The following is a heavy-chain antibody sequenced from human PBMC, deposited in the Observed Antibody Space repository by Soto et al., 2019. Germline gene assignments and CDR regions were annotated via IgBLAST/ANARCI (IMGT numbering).Heavy chain of an antibody. CDR2: IYYSGST. CDR1: AGSFSHYY. CDR3: ARLRGYSYGLTDY. D-gene: IGHD5-18*01. V-gene: IGHV4-34*01. Sequence: PSETLSLTCAVYAGSFSHYYWNWIRQSPGKGLEWIGRIYYSGSTYYNPSLKSRVTISVDTSKNQFSLKLSSVTAADTAVYYCARLRGYSYGLTDYWGQGTLVTVSS. J-gene: IGHJ4*02.